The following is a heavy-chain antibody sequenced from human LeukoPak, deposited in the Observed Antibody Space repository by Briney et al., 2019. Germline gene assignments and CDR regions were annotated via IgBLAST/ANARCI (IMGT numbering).Heavy chain of an antibody. CDR1: GYTFTGYY. D-gene: IGHD5-18*01. V-gene: IGHV1-69*13. CDR3: ARDNGYSYGYIYYFDY. Sequence: ASVKVSCKASGYTFTGYYMHWVRQAPGQGLEWMGGIIPIFGTANYAQKFQGRVTITADESTSTAYMELSSLRSEDTAVYYCARDNGYSYGYIYYFDYWGQGTLVTVSS. CDR2: IIPIFGTA. J-gene: IGHJ4*02.